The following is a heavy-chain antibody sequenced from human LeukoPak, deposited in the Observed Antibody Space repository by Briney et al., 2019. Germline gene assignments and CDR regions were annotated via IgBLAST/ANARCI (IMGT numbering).Heavy chain of an antibody. CDR1: GGSISSYY. CDR3: ARAGAHSSGWYLYYFDY. J-gene: IGHJ4*02. D-gene: IGHD6-19*01. Sequence: PLETLSLTCTVSGGSISSYYWSWIRQPPGKGLEWIGYIYYSGSTNYNPSLKSRVTISVDTSKNQFSLKLSSVTAADTAVYYCARAGAHSSGWYLYYFDYWGQGTLVTVSS. V-gene: IGHV4-59*08. CDR2: IYYSGST.